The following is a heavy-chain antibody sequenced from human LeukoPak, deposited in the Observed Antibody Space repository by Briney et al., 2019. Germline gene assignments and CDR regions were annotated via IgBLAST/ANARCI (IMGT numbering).Heavy chain of an antibody. CDR3: ARASSGPSSYAFDI. Sequence: SETLSLTCAVYGGSFSGYYWSWIRQPPGKGLEWIGEINHSGSTNYNPSLKSRVTISVDKSKNQFSLKLSSVTAADTAVYYCARASSGPSSYAFDIWGQGTMVTVSS. CDR2: INHSGST. D-gene: IGHD6-19*01. V-gene: IGHV4-34*01. CDR1: GGSFSGYY. J-gene: IGHJ3*02.